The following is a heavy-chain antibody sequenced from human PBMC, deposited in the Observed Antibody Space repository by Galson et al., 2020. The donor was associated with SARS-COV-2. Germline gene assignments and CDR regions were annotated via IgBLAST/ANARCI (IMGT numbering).Heavy chain of an antibody. J-gene: IGHJ4*02. CDR2: IYYSGGT. Sequence: SETLFLTCSVSGGSFTSGLYYCSWLRQSPGKGLEWMGYIYYSGGTYYIPSLDGRLTMSVDTSKNQFSMQLKSVTAADTAMYFCSLGHFDNGWPFDFWGQGKLVTVSS. CDR1: GGSFTSGLYY. V-gene: IGHV4-30-4*01. D-gene: IGHD3-9*01. CDR3: SLGHFDNGWPFDF.